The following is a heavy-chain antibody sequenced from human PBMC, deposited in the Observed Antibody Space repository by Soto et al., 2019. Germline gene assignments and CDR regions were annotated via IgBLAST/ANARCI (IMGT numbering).Heavy chain of an antibody. CDR2: ISYDGSNK. V-gene: IGHV3-30*03. Sequence: GGSLRLSCAASGFTFSSYGMHWVRQAPGKGLEWVAVISYDGSNKYYADSVKGRFTISRDNSKNTLYLQMNSLRAEDTAVYYCAASILVSRQYFDLWGRGTLVTVSS. CDR3: AASILVSRQYFDL. D-gene: IGHD3-9*01. CDR1: GFTFSSYG. J-gene: IGHJ2*01.